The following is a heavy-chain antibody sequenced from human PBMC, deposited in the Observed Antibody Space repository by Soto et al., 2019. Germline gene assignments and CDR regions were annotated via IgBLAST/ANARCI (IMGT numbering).Heavy chain of an antibody. D-gene: IGHD3-10*01. Sequence: SETLSLTCTVSGGSISSYYWSWIRQPPGKGLEWIGYIYYGGSTNYNPSLKSRVTISVDTSKNQFSLKLSSVTAADTAVYYCARGPSATVRGLFTAWGQGTLVTVSS. CDR1: GGSISSYY. CDR3: ARGPSATVRGLFTA. V-gene: IGHV4-59*12. J-gene: IGHJ5*02. CDR2: IYYGGST.